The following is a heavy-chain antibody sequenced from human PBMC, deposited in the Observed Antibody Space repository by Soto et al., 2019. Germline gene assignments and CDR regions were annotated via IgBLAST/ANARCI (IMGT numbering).Heavy chain of an antibody. CDR1: GGTFSSYG. CDR3: ARAADLVVPAPILGSFDP. Sequence: GASVKVSCKASGGTFSSYGISWVRQAPGQGLEWMGGIIPIFGTANYAQRFQGRVTITADESTSAAYMELSSLRSEDTVVYYCARAADLVVPAPILGSFDPRGQGTLVTVSS. J-gene: IGHJ5*02. CDR2: IIPIFGTA. V-gene: IGHV1-69*13. D-gene: IGHD2-2*01.